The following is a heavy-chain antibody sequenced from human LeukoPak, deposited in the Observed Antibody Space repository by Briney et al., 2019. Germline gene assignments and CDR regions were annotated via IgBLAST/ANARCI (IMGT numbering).Heavy chain of an antibody. CDR1: GFIFRDFS. CDR2: MNEYGSEM. CDR3: ARAGIYGDYGWFYYYYMDV. J-gene: IGHJ6*03. V-gene: IGHV3-7*03. Sequence: GGSLRLSCSVSGFIFRDFSMSWVRQAPGKGLEWVTKMNEYGSEMFYVDSVKGRFTISRDNGKNSLYLQMNSLKPEDTAVYYCARAGIYGDYGWFYYYYMDVWGKGTTVTVSS. D-gene: IGHD4-17*01.